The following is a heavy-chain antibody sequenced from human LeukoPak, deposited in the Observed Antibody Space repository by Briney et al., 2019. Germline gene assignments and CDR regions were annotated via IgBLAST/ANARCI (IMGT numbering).Heavy chain of an antibody. CDR1: GYTFTGYY. J-gene: IGHJ3*02. CDR2: INPSAGST. V-gene: IGHV1-46*01. Sequence: ASVKVSCKASGYTFTGYYIHWVRQAPGQGLEWMGIINPSAGSTTYAQKFQDRVSMTRDTSTSTVYMDLSSLRSEDTAVYYCARVRSGYIDAFDIWGQGTMVTVSS. D-gene: IGHD3-3*01. CDR3: ARVRSGYIDAFDI.